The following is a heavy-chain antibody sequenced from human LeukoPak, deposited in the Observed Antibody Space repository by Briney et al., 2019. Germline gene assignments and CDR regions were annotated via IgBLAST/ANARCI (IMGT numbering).Heavy chain of an antibody. D-gene: IGHD2/OR15-2a*01. J-gene: IGHJ6*02. CDR2: ISPVSSYT. V-gene: IGHV3-21*01. CDR3: VRDVSRRIGMDV. Sequence: GGSLRLSCLASGFSFNSYTMIWVREAPGKGLEWVSTISPVSSYTWYAESVKGRFTISRDNPKNSLYLQMDSLRAEDTAVYYCVRDVSRRIGMDVWGQGTTVTVSS. CDR1: GFSFNSYT.